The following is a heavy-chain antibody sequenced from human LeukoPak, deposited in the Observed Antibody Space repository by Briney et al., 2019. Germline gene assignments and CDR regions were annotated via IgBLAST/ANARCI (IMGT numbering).Heavy chain of an antibody. CDR3: ATGTYYYDSSENYMDV. CDR2: IYYSGST. Sequence: SETLSLTCTVSGGSISSSSYYWGWIRQPPGKGLEWIGSIYYSGSTYYNPSLKSRVTISVDTSKNQFSLKLSSVTAADTAVYYCATGTYYYDSSENYMDVWGKGTTVTVSS. D-gene: IGHD3-22*01. J-gene: IGHJ6*03. V-gene: IGHV4-39*01. CDR1: GGSISSSSYY.